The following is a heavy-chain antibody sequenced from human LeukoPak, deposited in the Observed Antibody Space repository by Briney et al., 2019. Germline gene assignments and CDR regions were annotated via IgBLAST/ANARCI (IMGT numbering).Heavy chain of an antibody. V-gene: IGHV4-34*01. Sequence: SETLSLTCAVYGGSFGGYYWTWIRQPPGKGLEWIGEINHSGSTSYNPSLTSRVTISLDTSKNQFSLKLNSVTAANTAVNYCARQALHYFDLLSVPYYMDVWGKGTTVTISS. CDR2: INHSGST. J-gene: IGHJ6*03. D-gene: IGHD3-9*01. CDR3: ARQALHYFDLLSVPYYMDV. CDR1: GGSFGGYY.